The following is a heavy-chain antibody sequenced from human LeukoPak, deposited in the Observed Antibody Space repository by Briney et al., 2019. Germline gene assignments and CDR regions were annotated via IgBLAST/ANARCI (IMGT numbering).Heavy chain of an antibody. CDR2: ISSSSSVI. J-gene: IGHJ5*02. Sequence: GGSLRLSCAASGFAFSSYSMNWVRQAPGKGLEWVSSISSSSSVIYYAASVKGRFTISRDNAKNSLYLQMNSVRAEDTAVYCCPTATVTPSWGQGTLVTVSS. CDR1: GFAFSSYS. CDR3: PTATVTPS. D-gene: IGHD4-11*01. V-gene: IGHV3-21*03.